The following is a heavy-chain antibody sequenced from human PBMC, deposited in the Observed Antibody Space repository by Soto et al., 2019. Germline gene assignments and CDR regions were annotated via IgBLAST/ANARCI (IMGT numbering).Heavy chain of an antibody. D-gene: IGHD4-17*01. V-gene: IGHV3-23*01. Sequence: ASLRLACAACGLTFSSYATIWIRKVPGKGLEWVSGLYGSGGGIHYADSVKGRFTISRDNSASSVYLQMNNLRVEDTAIYYCAKDAVYGDGVWLAQDWGQGTVVTVSS. CDR2: LYGSGGGI. J-gene: IGHJ4*02. CDR1: GLTFSSYA. CDR3: AKDAVYGDGVWLAQD.